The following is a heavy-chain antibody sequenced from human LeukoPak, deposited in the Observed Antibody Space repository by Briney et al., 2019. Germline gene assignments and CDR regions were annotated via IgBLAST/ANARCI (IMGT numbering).Heavy chain of an antibody. J-gene: IGHJ4*02. Sequence: SGGSLRLSCAASGFTFSSYEMHWVRQAPGKGLEWVSYISSSDSTIYYADSVKGRFTISRDNAKNSLYLQMNSLRAEDTAVYYCARDHRAWFGELFFDYWGQGTLVTVSS. CDR3: ARDHRAWFGELFFDY. CDR2: ISSSDSTI. D-gene: IGHD3-10*01. CDR1: GFTFSSYE. V-gene: IGHV3-48*03.